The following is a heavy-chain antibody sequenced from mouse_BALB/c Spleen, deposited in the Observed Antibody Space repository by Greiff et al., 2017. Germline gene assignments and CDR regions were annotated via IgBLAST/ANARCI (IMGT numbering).Heavy chain of an antibody. CDR1: GYTFTDYV. CDR2: IYPGSGST. V-gene: IGHV1-77*01. CDR3: ARDGGNYAMDY. J-gene: IGHJ4*01. Sequence: QVTLKESGPELVKPGASVKMSCKASGYTFTDYVISWVKQRTGQGLEWIGEIYPGSGSTYYNEKFKGKATLTADKSSNTAYIQLSSLTSEDSAVYFCARDGGNYAMDYWGQGTSVTVSS. D-gene: IGHD2-3*01.